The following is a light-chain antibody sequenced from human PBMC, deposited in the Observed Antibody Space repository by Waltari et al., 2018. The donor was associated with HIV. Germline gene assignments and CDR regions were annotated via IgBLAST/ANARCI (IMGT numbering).Light chain of an antibody. J-gene: IGLJ2*01. V-gene: IGLV3-21*02. CDR1: NIGSRT. Sequence: SYVLTQSPSVSVATGQTARITCGADNIGSRTVHWYQQKPGQGPLLVVYDDTDRRPGIPERISGSNSGNTATLTISAVEAGDEADYYCHVWDSSSAHVVFGGGTKVTVL. CDR3: HVWDSSSAHVV. CDR2: DDT.